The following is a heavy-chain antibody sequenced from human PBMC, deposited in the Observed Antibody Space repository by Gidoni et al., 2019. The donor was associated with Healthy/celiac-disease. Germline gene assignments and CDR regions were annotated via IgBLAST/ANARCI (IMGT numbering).Heavy chain of an antibody. J-gene: IGHJ4*02. CDR3: ARDASVREEDSSGYYGEPSFFDD. Sequence: EVQLVVSGGGLVKPGGSLILSCAASGFPFLRYSLNRVRQAPGKGLEGVSSISSSSSYIYYADSVKGRFTISRENAKNSMYLQMNSGRDEDTAGYYGARDASVREEDSSGYYGEPSFFDDWGQGTLVTVSS. V-gene: IGHV3-21*01. D-gene: IGHD3-22*01. CDR2: ISSSSSYI. CDR1: GFPFLRYS.